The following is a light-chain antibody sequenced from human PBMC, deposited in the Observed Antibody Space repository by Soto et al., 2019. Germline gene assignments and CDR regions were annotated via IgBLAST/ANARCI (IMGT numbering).Light chain of an antibody. Sequence: QCVLTQPASVSGSPGQSITISCTGTSSDVGSYNLVSWYQQHPGKAPKLMIYEVSKRPSGVSNRFSGSKSGNTASLTISGLQAEDEADYYCCSYAGSSTLVFGGGTKLTVL. CDR3: CSYAGSSTLV. CDR2: EVS. J-gene: IGLJ2*01. V-gene: IGLV2-23*02. CDR1: SSDVGSYNL.